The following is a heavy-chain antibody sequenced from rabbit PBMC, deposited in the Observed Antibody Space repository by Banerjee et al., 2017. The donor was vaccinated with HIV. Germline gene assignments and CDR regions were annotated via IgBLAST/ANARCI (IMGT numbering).Heavy chain of an antibody. Sequence: QEQLKESGGGLVQPGGSLKLSCKASGFSFSSSYWICWVRQAPGKGLEWIGCIYTSSSGSTYYASWAKGRFTISKTSSTTVTLQLNSLTAADTATYFCARDTVDGYAGYDLWGPGTLVTVS. CDR2: IYTSSSGST. CDR3: ARDTVDGYAGYDL. D-gene: IGHD7-1*01. V-gene: IGHV1S45*01. CDR1: GFSFSSSYW. J-gene: IGHJ6*01.